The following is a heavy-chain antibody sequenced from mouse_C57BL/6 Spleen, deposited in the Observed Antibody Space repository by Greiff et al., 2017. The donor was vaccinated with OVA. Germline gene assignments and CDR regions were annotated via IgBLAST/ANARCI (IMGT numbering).Heavy chain of an antibody. CDR1: GYAFSSYW. J-gene: IGHJ2*01. Sequence: QVQLKESGAELVKPGASVKISCKASGYAFSSYWMNWVKQRPGKGLEWIGQIYPGDGDTNYNGKFKGKATLTADKSSSTAYMQLSSLTSEDSAVYFCARSSTMALDYWGQGTTLTVSS. V-gene: IGHV1-80*01. CDR3: ARSSTMALDY. CDR2: IYPGDGDT. D-gene: IGHD2-1*01.